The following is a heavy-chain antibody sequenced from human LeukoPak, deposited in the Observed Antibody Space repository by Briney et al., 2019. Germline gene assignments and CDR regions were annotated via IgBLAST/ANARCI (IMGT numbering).Heavy chain of an antibody. CDR2: IYHSGST. CDR3: ARRICSSTSCYTGQFDY. CDR1: GYSISSGYY. V-gene: IGHV4-38-2*01. Sequence: SETLSLTCAVSGYSISSGYYWGWIRQPPGKGLEWIGSIYHSGSTYYNPSLKSRVTISVDTSKNQFSQKLSSVTAADTAVYYCARRICSSTSCYTGQFDYWGQGTLVTVSS. J-gene: IGHJ4*02. D-gene: IGHD2-2*02.